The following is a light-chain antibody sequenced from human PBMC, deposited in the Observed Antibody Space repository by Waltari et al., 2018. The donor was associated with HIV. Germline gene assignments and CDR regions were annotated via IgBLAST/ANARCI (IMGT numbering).Light chain of an antibody. CDR2: DAS. J-gene: IGLJ2*01. V-gene: IGLV2-11*01. CDR1: SSDVGGYNY. CDR3: CSYAGSYTV. Sequence: QSALTQPRSVSGSPGQSVTISCTGTSSDVGGYNYVSWYQQYPGKAPKFMIYDASKRPSWVPDRFSGSKSGNTASLTISGLQAEDEADYYCCSYAGSYTVFGGGTKLTVL.